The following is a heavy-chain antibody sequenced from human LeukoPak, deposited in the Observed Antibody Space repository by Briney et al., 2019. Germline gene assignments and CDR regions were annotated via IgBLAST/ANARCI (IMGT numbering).Heavy chain of an antibody. D-gene: IGHD6-13*01. J-gene: IGHJ6*03. Sequence: GGSLRLSCAASGFTLSGYEMNWVRQAPGKGLEWVSYISTSGTIIYYADSVKGRFTISRDNAKNSLYLQMNSLRAEDTALYYCARFGALQYSSSWSPHYYYYYMDVWGKGTTVTVSS. V-gene: IGHV3-48*03. CDR2: ISTSGTII. CDR3: ARFGALQYSSSWSPHYYYYYMDV. CDR1: GFTLSGYE.